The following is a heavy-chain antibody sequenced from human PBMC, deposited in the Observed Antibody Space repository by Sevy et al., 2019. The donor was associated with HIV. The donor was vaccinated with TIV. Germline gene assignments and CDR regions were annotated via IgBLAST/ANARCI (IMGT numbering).Heavy chain of an antibody. CDR3: AREVGGFNWRPYYFDS. Sequence: GGSLRLSCETSGFIFTDYWMSWVRQIPGKGLEWVATIKRDQSKKYYVDSVKGRFAISRDSAKKSVSLQMHGLRAEDTALYSCAREVGGFNWRPYYFDSWGQGTLVTVSS. V-gene: IGHV3-7*01. D-gene: IGHD3-3*01. CDR2: IKRDQSKK. J-gene: IGHJ4*02. CDR1: GFIFTDYW.